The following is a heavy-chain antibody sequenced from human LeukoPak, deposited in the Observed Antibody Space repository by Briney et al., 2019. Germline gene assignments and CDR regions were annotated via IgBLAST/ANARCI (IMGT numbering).Heavy chain of an antibody. J-gene: IGHJ3*02. V-gene: IGHV4-4*07. Sequence: SETLSLTCTVSGGSISSYYWSWIRQPAGKGLEWIGRIYTSGSTNYSPSLKSRVTMSVDTSKNQFSLKLSSVTAADTAVYYCARGCSSASCYVAFDIWGQGTMVTVSS. CDR2: IYTSGST. D-gene: IGHD2-2*01. CDR1: GGSISSYY. CDR3: ARGCSSASCYVAFDI.